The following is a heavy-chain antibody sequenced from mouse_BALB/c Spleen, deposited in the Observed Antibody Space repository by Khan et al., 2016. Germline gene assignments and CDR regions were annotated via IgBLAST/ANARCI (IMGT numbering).Heavy chain of an antibody. V-gene: IGHV4-1*02. CDR3: ASTFWYFDV. CDR1: GFDFSRYW. CDR2: IKPDSSTI. J-gene: IGHJ1*01. Sequence: EGKLLESGGGLVQPGGSLKLSCAASGFDFSRYWMSWVRQAPGKGLEWIGEIKPDSSTINYTPSLKDKFIISRDNAKNTLYLQMSKVRSEDTALYYCASTFWYFDVWGAGTTVTVSA.